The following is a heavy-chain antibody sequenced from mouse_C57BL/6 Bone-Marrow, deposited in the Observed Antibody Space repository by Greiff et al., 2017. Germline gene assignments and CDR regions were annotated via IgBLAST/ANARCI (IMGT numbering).Heavy chain of an antibody. V-gene: IGHV1-55*01. CDR2: IYPGSGST. D-gene: IGHD2-4*01. CDR1: GYTFTSYW. J-gene: IGHJ3*01. Sequence: VQLQQPGAELVKPGASVKMSCKASGYTFTSYWITWVKQRPGQGLEWIGDIYPGSGSTNYNEKFKSKATLTVDTSSSTAYMQLSSLTSEESAVYYCARSYDYDGAWFAYWGQGTLVTVSA. CDR3: ARSYDYDGAWFAY.